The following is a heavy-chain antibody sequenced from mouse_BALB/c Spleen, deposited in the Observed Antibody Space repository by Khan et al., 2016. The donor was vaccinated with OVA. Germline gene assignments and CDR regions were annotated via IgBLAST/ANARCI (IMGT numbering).Heavy chain of an antibody. J-gene: IGHJ2*01. D-gene: IGHD1-1*01. CDR1: GYTFINYW. CDR3: ARRGLRWDFDY. CDR2: INPSTGYT. Sequence: QVTLQVSGAELAKPGASVKMSCKASGYTFINYWILWVKQRPGQGLEWIGYINPSTGYTEYNQNFNAKATLTADKSSSTAYMQLSRLTSEDSAVYYCARRGLRWDFDYGGQGTTVTGSS. V-gene: IGHV1-7*01.